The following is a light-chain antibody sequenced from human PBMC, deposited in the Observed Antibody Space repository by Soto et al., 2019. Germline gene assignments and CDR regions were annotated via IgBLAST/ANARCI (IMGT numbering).Light chain of an antibody. CDR2: GAS. V-gene: IGKV3-20*01. CDR1: QSVTSTY. J-gene: IGKJ5*01. CDR3: QQYVSPPIT. Sequence: LSPGSLSLPTGERATLSCSASQSVTSTYLGWYQQKPGQAPSLLIYGASSRATGIPDRFSGSGSGTDFTLTISRLEPEDFAVYYCQQYVSPPITFGQGTRLEIK.